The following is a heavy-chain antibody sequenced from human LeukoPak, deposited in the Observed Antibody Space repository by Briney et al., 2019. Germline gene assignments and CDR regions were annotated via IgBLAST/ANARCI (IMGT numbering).Heavy chain of an antibody. V-gene: IGHV3-30*04. Sequence: PGGSLRLSCAASGFTFSSYAMHWVRQAPGKGLEWVAVISYDGGNKYYADSVKGRFTISRDNSKNTLYLQMNSLRAEDTAVYYCAREGSSWPFDYWGQGTLVTVSS. D-gene: IGHD6-13*01. CDR3: AREGSSWPFDY. CDR1: GFTFSSYA. J-gene: IGHJ4*02. CDR2: ISYDGGNK.